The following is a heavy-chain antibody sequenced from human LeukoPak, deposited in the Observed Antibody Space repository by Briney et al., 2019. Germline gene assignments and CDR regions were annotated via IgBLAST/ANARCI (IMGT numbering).Heavy chain of an antibody. J-gene: IGHJ5*02. V-gene: IGHV4-4*07. CDR1: GGSISSYY. D-gene: IGHD3-3*01. Sequence: SETLSLTCTVSGGSISSYYWSWIRQPAGKGLEWIGRIYTSGSTNYNPSLKSRVTMSVDTSKNQFSLKLSSVTAADTAVYYCARGPSRRFTRVFDPWGQGTLVTVSS. CDR3: ARGPSRRFTRVFDP. CDR2: IYTSGST.